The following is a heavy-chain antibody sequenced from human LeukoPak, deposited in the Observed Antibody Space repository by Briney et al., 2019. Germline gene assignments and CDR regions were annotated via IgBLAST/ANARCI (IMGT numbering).Heavy chain of an antibody. J-gene: IGHJ4*02. CDR3: AKDRAAAGYYFDY. V-gene: IGHV3-33*06. CDR1: GFTFSSYG. D-gene: IGHD6-13*01. CDR2: IWYDGSNK. Sequence: PGRSLRLSCAASGFTFSSYGMHWVRQAPGKGLEWVGVIWYDGSNKYYADSVKGRLTISRDNSKNTLYLQMNSLRAEVTAVYYCAKDRAAAGYYFDYWGQGTLVSVSS.